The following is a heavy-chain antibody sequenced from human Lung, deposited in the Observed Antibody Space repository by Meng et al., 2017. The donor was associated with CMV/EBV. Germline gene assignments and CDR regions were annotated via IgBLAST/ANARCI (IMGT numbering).Heavy chain of an antibody. J-gene: IGHJ6*02. CDR1: GFAFSPYT. D-gene: IGHD5-18*01. V-gene: IGHV3-53*01. Sequence: GESXKISXAASGFAFSPYTMHWVRQAPGKGLEWVSLIYSGGGAYYADSVKGRFTISRDNFKNTLYLQMNSLRAEDTAVYYCARVLTAHHYYGMDVWGQGTTVTVSS. CDR3: ARVLTAHHYYGMDV. CDR2: IYSGGGA.